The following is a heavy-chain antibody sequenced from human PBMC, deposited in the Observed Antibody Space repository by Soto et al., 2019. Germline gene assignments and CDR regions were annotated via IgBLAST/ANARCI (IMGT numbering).Heavy chain of an antibody. Sequence: SVKVSCKVSGYTLTELSMHWVRQAPGKGLEWMGGFDPEDGETIYAQKFQGRVTMTEDTSTDTAYMELSSLRSEDTAVYYCATGQGGGYAGLFYYWGQGTLVTVSS. D-gene: IGHD5-12*01. V-gene: IGHV1-24*01. CDR3: ATGQGGGYAGLFYY. CDR1: GYTLTELS. J-gene: IGHJ4*02. CDR2: FDPEDGET.